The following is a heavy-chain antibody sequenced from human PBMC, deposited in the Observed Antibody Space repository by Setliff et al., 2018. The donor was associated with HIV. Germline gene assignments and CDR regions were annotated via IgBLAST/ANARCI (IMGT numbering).Heavy chain of an antibody. CDR3: ARDAPTVYANGWFDP. CDR1: GYSISSGFY. Sequence: PSETLSLTCAVSGYSISSGFYWGWIRQPPGKGLEWVGSIYHSGSTYYNPSLRSRVTISVDTSKNQFSLKLSSVTAADTAVYYCARDAPTVYANGWFDPWGQGTQVTVSS. D-gene: IGHD2-8*01. J-gene: IGHJ5*02. V-gene: IGHV4-38-2*02. CDR2: IYHSGST.